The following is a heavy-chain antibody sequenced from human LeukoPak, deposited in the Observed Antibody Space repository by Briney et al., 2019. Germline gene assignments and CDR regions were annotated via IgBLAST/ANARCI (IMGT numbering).Heavy chain of an antibody. CDR3: AKEACGGRCVSDYFDY. D-gene: IGHD2-15*01. CDR1: GFTFSNYG. Sequence: GRSLRLSCAASGFTFSNYGMHWVRQAPGKGLEWVAVISYDGRNKYYADSVKGRFTISRDNFKNTVYLQMNSLRAEDTAVYYCAKEACGGRCVSDYFDYWGQGSLVTVSS. J-gene: IGHJ4*02. CDR2: ISYDGRNK. V-gene: IGHV3-30*18.